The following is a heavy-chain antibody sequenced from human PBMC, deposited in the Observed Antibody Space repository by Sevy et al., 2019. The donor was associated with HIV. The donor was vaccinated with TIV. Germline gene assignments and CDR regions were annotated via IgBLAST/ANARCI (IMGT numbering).Heavy chain of an antibody. J-gene: IGHJ4*02. CDR1: GFSFSNYW. Sequence: GGSLRLSCAASGFSFSNYWMSWVRQAPGKGLEWVANIKQDGSEKYYVDSVKGRFTISRDNAKNSLYLQMNSLRAEDTAVYFCARDPSWLAAYYFVYWGQGTLVTVSS. CDR2: IKQDGSEK. V-gene: IGHV3-7*01. CDR3: ARDPSWLAAYYFVY. D-gene: IGHD2-15*01.